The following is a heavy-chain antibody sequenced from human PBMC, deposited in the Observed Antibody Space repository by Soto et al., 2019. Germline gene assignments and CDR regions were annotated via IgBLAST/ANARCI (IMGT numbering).Heavy chain of an antibody. CDR1: GFTVSANY. D-gene: IGHD5-12*01. Sequence: SLRLYCAASGFTVSANYLTFVRQAPGKGLEWVSVIYSGGSTYYADSVKGRFTISRDNSKNTLYLQMNSLRAEDTAVYYCARGGGGGYDFGYWGQGTLVTVSS. J-gene: IGHJ4*02. CDR2: IYSGGST. CDR3: ARGGGGGYDFGY. V-gene: IGHV3-66*01.